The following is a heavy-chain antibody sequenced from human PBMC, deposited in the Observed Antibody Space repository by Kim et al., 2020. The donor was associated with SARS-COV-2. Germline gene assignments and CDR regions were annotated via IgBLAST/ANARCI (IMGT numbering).Heavy chain of an antibody. CDR3: ARGHRYSSGWYGAFDI. D-gene: IGHD6-19*01. J-gene: IGHJ3*02. Sequence: SMQGRITISRDNSKNTLYLKMNSLRAEDTAVYYCARGHRYSSGWYGAFDIWGQGTMVTVSS. V-gene: IGHV3-66*01.